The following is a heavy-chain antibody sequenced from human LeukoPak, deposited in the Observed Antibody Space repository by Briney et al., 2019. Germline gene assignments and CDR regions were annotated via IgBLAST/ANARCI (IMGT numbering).Heavy chain of an antibody. CDR3: ARNLYNWNYYFYYMDV. CDR2: TYYRSKLYN. CDR1: GDSFSNNSAA. Sequence: SQTLSLTCAISGDSFSNNSAAWSWFRQSPSRGLEWLGRTYYRSKLYNDYAVSMKSRITISPDTSKNQFSLQLSSVTPEDTAVYYCARNLYNWNYYFYYMDVWGKGTTVTVSS. V-gene: IGHV6-1*01. D-gene: IGHD1-20*01. J-gene: IGHJ6*03.